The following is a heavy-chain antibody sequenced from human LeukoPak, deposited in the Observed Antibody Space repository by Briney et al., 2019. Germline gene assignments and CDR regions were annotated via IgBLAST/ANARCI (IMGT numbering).Heavy chain of an antibody. Sequence: PGGSLRLSCAASGFTFSSYAMSWVRQAPGKGLEWVSAISDSGGSTYYADSVKGRFTISRDNSKNTLYLQMNSLRAEDTAVYYCAKDTGQLVWYYFDYWGQGTLVTVSS. CDR2: ISDSGGST. CDR3: AKDTGQLVWYYFDY. J-gene: IGHJ4*02. V-gene: IGHV3-23*01. CDR1: GFTFSSYA. D-gene: IGHD6-6*01.